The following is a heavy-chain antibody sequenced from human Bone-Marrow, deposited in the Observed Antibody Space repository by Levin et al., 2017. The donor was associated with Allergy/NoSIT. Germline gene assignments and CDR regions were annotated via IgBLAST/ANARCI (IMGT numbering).Heavy chain of an antibody. D-gene: IGHD6-19*01. V-gene: IGHV3-23*01. CDR1: GFTFDNHA. Sequence: GESLKISCAVSGFTFDNHAMTWVRQIPGKGLDWVASSSDSGTSIYYADSVRGRFTISGDNSKNVLYLQMNGLRAEDTAVYYCARASRSGWTGVGRYYYGLDVWGQGTTVTVSS. CDR2: SSDSGTSI. J-gene: IGHJ6*02. CDR3: ARASRSGWTGVGRYYYGLDV.